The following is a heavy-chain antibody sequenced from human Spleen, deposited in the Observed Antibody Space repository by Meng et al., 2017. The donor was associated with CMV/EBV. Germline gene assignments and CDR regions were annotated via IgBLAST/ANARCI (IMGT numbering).Heavy chain of an antibody. Sequence: SGPPLVKPTQTLTLTCTFSGFSLTTSEVGVGWFRQAPGKALEWLAVIYWNDDKAYRPSLKTRLTITKGTSKNQVVLSMTNMSPVDTATYYCAHRDDAFDFWGQGTMVTVSS. J-gene: IGHJ3*01. V-gene: IGHV2-5*01. CDR2: IYWNDDK. CDR1: GFSLTTSEVG. CDR3: AHRDDAFDF.